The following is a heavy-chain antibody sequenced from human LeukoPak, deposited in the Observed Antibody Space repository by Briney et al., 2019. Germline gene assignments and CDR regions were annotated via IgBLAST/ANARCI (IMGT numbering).Heavy chain of an antibody. Sequence: SETLSLTCTVSGGSISSYYWSWIRQPAGKGLEWIGRIYTSGSTNYNPSLKSRATMSVDTSKNQFSLKLSSVTAADTAVYYCARDWGYCSSTSCYTYFDYWGQGTLVTVSS. J-gene: IGHJ4*02. V-gene: IGHV4-4*07. CDR2: IYTSGST. CDR1: GGSISSYY. D-gene: IGHD2-2*01. CDR3: ARDWGYCSSTSCYTYFDY.